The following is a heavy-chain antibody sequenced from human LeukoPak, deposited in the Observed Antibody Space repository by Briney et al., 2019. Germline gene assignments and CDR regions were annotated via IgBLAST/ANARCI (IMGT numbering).Heavy chain of an antibody. V-gene: IGHV1-69*13. Sequence: ASVKVSCKASGGTFSSYAISWVQQAPGQGLEWMGGIIPIFGTANYAQKFQGRVTITADESTSTAYMELSSLRSEDTAVYYCARDGYCSGGSCHDAFDIWGQGTMVTVSS. D-gene: IGHD2-15*01. CDR2: IIPIFGTA. J-gene: IGHJ3*02. CDR1: GGTFSSYA. CDR3: ARDGYCSGGSCHDAFDI.